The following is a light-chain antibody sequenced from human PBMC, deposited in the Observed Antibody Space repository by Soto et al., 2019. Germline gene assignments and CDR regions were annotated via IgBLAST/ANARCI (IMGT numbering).Light chain of an antibody. V-gene: IGKV3-15*01. CDR2: GAS. CDR3: LQHTNFPLT. Sequence: EIVMTQSPATLSVSPGERVTLSCRATQSILRNLAWYQHKPGQPPRLLIYGASTRATGIPGRFSGSGSGTDFTLTIRSLQPEDFATYYCLQHTNFPLTVGQGTRLEI. J-gene: IGKJ5*01. CDR1: QSILRN.